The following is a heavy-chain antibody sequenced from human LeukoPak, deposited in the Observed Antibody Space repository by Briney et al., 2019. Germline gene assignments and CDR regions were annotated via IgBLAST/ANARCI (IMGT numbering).Heavy chain of an antibody. CDR1: GFTFISYA. J-gene: IGHJ4*02. Sequence: GGSLRLSCAASGFTFISYAMTCVRQSPGKGLEWVSSINGSGGNTYSADSVKGRCTISRDNSKKTLYLQMNSLRAEDTAVYYCAKGMSATSGYLELEYWGQGTLATVSS. CDR3: AKGMSATSGYLELEY. CDR2: INGSGGNT. V-gene: IGHV3-23*01. D-gene: IGHD3-22*01.